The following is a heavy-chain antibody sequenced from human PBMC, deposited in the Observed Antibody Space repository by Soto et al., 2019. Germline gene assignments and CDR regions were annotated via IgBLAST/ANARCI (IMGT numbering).Heavy chain of an antibody. CDR1: DGSISSSSYY. Sequence: QLQLQESGPGLVKPSETLSLTCTVSDGSISSSSYYWGWIRQPPGKGLEWIGSIYYSGSTYYNPSLKSRVTISVDTSKNQFSLKLSSVTGADTAVYYCARPEMVRGVLQHCYFDLWGRRTLVTVSS. CDR3: ARPEMVRGVLQHCYFDL. J-gene: IGHJ2*01. V-gene: IGHV4-39*01. CDR2: IYYSGST. D-gene: IGHD3-10*01.